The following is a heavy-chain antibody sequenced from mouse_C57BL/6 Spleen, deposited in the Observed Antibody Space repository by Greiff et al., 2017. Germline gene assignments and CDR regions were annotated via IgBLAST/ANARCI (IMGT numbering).Heavy chain of an antibody. CDR2: IYIGNGYT. CDR3: ARGCSAGPAWFAY. V-gene: IGHV1-58*01. D-gene: IGHD6-1*01. CDR1: GYTFTSYG. Sequence: VQLQQSGAELVRPGSSVKMSCKTSGYTFTSYGINWVKQRPGQGLEWLGYIYIGNGYTEYNEKFKGKATLTSDTSSSTAYMQLSSLTSEDSAIYYGARGCSAGPAWFAYWGQGTLVTVSA. J-gene: IGHJ3*01.